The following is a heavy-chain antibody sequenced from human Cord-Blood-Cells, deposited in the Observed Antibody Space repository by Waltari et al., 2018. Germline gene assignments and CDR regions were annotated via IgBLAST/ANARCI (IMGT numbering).Heavy chain of an antibody. J-gene: IGHJ5*02. V-gene: IGHV2-5*02. CDR1: GFSLSTSGVG. Sequence: QITLKESGPTLVKPTQTLTLTCTFSGFSLSTSGVGVGWLRQPPGKALEWLALIYWEDDKRYSPCLKSRLTITKDTSKNQGVLTMTNMDPVDTATYYGAHRGAEYSSSSNWFDPWGQGTLVTVSS. CDR3: AHRGAEYSSSSNWFDP. D-gene: IGHD6-6*01. CDR2: IYWEDDK.